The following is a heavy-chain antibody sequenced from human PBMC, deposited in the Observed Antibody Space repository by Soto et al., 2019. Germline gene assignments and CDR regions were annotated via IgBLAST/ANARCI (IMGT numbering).Heavy chain of an antibody. J-gene: IGHJ5*02. Sequence: GGSLRLSCAASGFTFSSYSMNWVRQAPGKGLEWVSYISSSSSTIYYADSVKGRFTISRDNAKNSLYLQMNSLRDEDTAVYYCARDRLTVTTGGYNWFDPWGQGTLVTVSS. D-gene: IGHD4-4*01. CDR3: ARDRLTVTTGGYNWFDP. V-gene: IGHV3-48*02. CDR2: ISSSSSTI. CDR1: GFTFSSYS.